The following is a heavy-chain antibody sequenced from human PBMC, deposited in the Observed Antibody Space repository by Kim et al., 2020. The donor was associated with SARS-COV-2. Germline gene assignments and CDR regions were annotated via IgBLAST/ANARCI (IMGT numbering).Heavy chain of an antibody. J-gene: IGHJ4*02. CDR2: IYYSGST. CDR1: GGSISSYY. D-gene: IGHD3-10*01. CDR3: ARWFGESNAAIDY. V-gene: IGHV4-59*01. Sequence: SETLSLTCTVSGGSISSYYWSWIRQPPGKGLEWIGYIYYSGSTNYNPSLKSRVTISVDTSKNQFSLKLSSVTAADTAVYYCARWFGESNAAIDYWGQGTLVTVSS.